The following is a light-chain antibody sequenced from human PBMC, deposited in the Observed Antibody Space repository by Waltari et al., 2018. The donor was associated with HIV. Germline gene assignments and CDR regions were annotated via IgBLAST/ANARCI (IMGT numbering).Light chain of an antibody. CDR1: TSLLYRSDNQNY. V-gene: IGKV4-1*01. CDR2: WAS. Sequence: EIVMTQSPDSLPVSLGERATIDCWSSTSLLYRSDNQNYLSWFQQKPGQPPKLLIYWASTRGSGVPARFSASGSGTNFTLTISSLQAEDVATYYCQQSYKSPWTFGQGTKV. J-gene: IGKJ1*01. CDR3: QQSYKSPWT.